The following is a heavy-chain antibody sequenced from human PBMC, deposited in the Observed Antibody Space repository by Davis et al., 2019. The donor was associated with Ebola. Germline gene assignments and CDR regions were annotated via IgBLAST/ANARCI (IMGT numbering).Heavy chain of an antibody. CDR2: TSGSGGNT. D-gene: IGHD3-22*01. V-gene: IGHV3-23*01. Sequence: GGSLRLSCAASGFTFSSFAMSWVRQAPGKGLEWVSVTSGSGGNTYYGDSVKGRFTISRDNSKKTLYLQMNSLRAEDTAVYYCTTDSELVDYWGQGTLVTVSS. CDR3: TTDSELVDY. CDR1: GFTFSSFA. J-gene: IGHJ4*02.